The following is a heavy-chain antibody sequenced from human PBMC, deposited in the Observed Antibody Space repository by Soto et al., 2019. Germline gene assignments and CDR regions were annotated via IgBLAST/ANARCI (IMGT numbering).Heavy chain of an antibody. D-gene: IGHD5-18*01. V-gene: IGHV4-59*08. J-gene: IGHJ6*02. CDR1: GGSISSYY. Sequence: PSETLSLTCTVSGGSISSYYWSWIRQPPGKGLEWIGYIYYSGSTNYNPSPKSRVTISVDTSKNQFSLKLSSVTAADTAVYYCARHKVDTATPPRSYYYYYGMDVWGQGTTVTVSS. CDR2: IYYSGST. CDR3: ARHKVDTATPPRSYYYYYGMDV.